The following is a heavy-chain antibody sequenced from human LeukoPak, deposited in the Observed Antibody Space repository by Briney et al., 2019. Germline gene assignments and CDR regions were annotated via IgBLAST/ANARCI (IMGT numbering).Heavy chain of an antibody. CDR1: GFTFDDYG. Sequence: GGSLRLSCAASGFTFDDYGMSWVRQAPGKRLEWVSGISWNGGSTGYADSVKGRFTISRDNSKDTLNLQMNSLRAEDTAVYHCAKILGTTGIFDYWGQGTLVTVSS. CDR3: AKILGTTGIFDY. D-gene: IGHD7-27*01. J-gene: IGHJ4*02. V-gene: IGHV3-20*01. CDR2: ISWNGGST.